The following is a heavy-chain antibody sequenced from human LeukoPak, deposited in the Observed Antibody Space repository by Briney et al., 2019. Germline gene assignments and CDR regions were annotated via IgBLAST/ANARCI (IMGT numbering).Heavy chain of an antibody. J-gene: IGHJ3*02. D-gene: IGHD2-21*01. Sequence: HPGGSLGLSCAASEFTFTNYWMHWVRQAPGEGLVWVSRVDNDGSDSIYADSVKGRFTISRDNAKNTVYLQMNGLRADDTAVYYCARGAYHHGFDIWGQGTMVTVSS. CDR1: EFTFTNYW. CDR2: VDNDGSDS. CDR3: ARGAYHHGFDI. V-gene: IGHV3-74*01.